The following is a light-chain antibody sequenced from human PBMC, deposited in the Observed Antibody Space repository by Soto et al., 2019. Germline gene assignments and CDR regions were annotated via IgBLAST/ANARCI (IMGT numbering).Light chain of an antibody. CDR3: QHYYSTPIT. Sequence: DIVITPSPESLDVSLGAKATINCSCSEDVLHSSSNTNFLAWYQQKPGQPPKLLIYWASTRESGVPDRFSGSGSGTDFTLTISSLQAEDVAVYYCQHYYSTPITFGHGTRLEI. J-gene: IGKJ5*01. CDR1: EDVLHSSSNTNF. V-gene: IGKV4-1*01. CDR2: WAS.